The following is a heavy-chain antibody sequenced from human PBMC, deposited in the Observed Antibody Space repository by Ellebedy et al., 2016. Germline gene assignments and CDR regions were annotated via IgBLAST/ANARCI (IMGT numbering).Heavy chain of an antibody. D-gene: IGHD2-2*01. CDR3: AKSTSSVSTSCPDD. J-gene: IGHJ4*02. CDR1: GFTFTSYA. V-gene: IGHV3-23*01. Sequence: GGSLRLSCAASGFTFTSYAMTWLRQAPGKGLEWVSPASDSGGRTYYADSVKGRFTISRDNSKNTLYLQLNSLRAEDTAVYYCAKSTSSVSTSCPDDWGQGTLVTVAS. CDR2: ASDSGGRT.